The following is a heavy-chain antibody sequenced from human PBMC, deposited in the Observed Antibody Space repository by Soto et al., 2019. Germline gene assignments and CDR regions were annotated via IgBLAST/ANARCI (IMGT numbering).Heavy chain of an antibody. V-gene: IGHV3-23*01. CDR2: ISGSGGST. CDR1: GFTFSSYA. CDR3: AKHFSTGRGYFDY. Sequence: EVQLLESGGGLVQPGGSLRLSCAASGFTFSSYAMSLVRQAPGKGLEWVSAISGSGGSTYYADSVKGRFTISRDNSKNTLYLQMNSLRAEDTSVYYCAKHFSTGRGYFDYCGQGTLVNVSS. D-gene: IGHD4-17*01. J-gene: IGHJ4*02.